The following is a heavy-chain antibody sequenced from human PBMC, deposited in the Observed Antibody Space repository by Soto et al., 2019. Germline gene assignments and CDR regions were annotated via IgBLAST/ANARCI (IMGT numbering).Heavy chain of an antibody. Sequence: PGESLKISCKASGYRFTSYWIGWVRQMPGKGLEWMGIIYPGDSYTTYSPSFQDQVTISADKSISTTYLQWSTLKASDTAMYYCARRGGDPHYFDLWGHGTLVTVSS. CDR3: ARRGGDPHYFDL. J-gene: IGHJ4*01. CDR2: IYPGDSYT. V-gene: IGHV5-51*01. D-gene: IGHD4-17*01. CDR1: GYRFTSYW.